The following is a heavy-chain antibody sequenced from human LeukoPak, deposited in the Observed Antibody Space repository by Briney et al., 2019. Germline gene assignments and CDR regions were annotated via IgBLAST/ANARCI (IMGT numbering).Heavy chain of an antibody. CDR1: GGSFSGYY. J-gene: IGHJ6*02. D-gene: IGHD2-15*01. V-gene: IGHV4-34*01. CDR2: INHSGST. CDR3: ASGRGSGGTRRYYYGMDV. Sequence: SETLSLTCAVYGGSFSGYYWSWIRQPPGKGLEWIGEINHSGSTNYNPSLKSRVTISVDTSKNQFSLKLSSVTAADTAVYYCASGRGSGGTRRYYYGMDVWGQGTTVTVSS.